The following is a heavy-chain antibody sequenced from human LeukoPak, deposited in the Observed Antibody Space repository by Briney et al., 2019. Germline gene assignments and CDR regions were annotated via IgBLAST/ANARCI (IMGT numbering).Heavy chain of an antibody. CDR3: ARAGGYCTNGVCLNYYYYYYYMDV. D-gene: IGHD2-8*01. J-gene: IGHJ6*03. CDR2: INTNTGNP. CDR1: GYTFTSYA. V-gene: IGHV7-4-1*02. Sequence: ASVKVSCKASGYTFTSYAMNWVRQAPGQGLEWMGWINTNTGNPTYAQGFTGRFVFSLDTSVSTAYLQISSLKAEDTAVYYCARAGGYCTNGVCLNYYYYYYYMDVWGKGTTVTVSS.